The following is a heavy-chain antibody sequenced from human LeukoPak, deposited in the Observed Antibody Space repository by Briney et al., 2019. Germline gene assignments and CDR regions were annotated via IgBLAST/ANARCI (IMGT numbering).Heavy chain of an antibody. CDR3: ARDGYIYDSSGYYSLDY. CDR2: IYSDNT. CDR1: GFTVSSNS. Sequence: GGSLRLSCTVSGFTVSSNSMSWVRQAPGKGLEWVSFIYSDNTHYSDSVKGRFTISRDNSKNTLYLQMNSLRAEDTAVYYCARDGYIYDSSGYYSLDYWGQGTLVTVSS. J-gene: IGHJ4*02. V-gene: IGHV3-53*01. D-gene: IGHD3-22*01.